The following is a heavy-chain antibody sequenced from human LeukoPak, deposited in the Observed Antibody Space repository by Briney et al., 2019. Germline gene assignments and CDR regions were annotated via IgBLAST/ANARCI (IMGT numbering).Heavy chain of an antibody. D-gene: IGHD3-22*01. J-gene: IGHJ3*01. Sequence: SSVKVSCKASGDTFSSYAISWLRQAPGQGLEWMGGIVPILGTTNYAQKFQGRVTITADESTSTLYMELRSLRSEDTAIYYCARDDYYDSSAYRENPFDVWGQGTMVTVSS. CDR1: GDTFSSYA. V-gene: IGHV1-69*01. CDR3: ARDDYYDSSAYRENPFDV. CDR2: IVPILGTT.